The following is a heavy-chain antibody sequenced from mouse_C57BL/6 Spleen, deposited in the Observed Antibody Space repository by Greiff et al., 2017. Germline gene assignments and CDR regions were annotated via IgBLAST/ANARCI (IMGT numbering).Heavy chain of an antibody. V-gene: IGHV1-64*01. Sequence: QVQLQQPGAELVKPGASVKLSCMASGYTFTSYWMHWVKQRPGQGLEWIGMIHPNSGSTNYNEKFKSKATLTVDKSSSTAYMQLSSLTSEDSAVYYCARADLEDYDARAYWGQGTLVTVSA. CDR2: IHPNSGST. CDR1: GYTFTSYW. D-gene: IGHD2-4*01. CDR3: ARADLEDYDARAY. J-gene: IGHJ3*01.